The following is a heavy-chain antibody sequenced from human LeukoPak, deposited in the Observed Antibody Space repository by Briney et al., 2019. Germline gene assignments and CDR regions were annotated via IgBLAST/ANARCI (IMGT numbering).Heavy chain of an antibody. CDR2: IYSGGNT. CDR3: AREMSDTVTWGWYFDL. D-gene: IGHD4-17*01. CDR1: GFTVSSNF. V-gene: IGHV3-66*01. J-gene: IGHJ2*01. Sequence: GGSLRLSCAASGFTVSSNFMSWVRQAPGQGLELVSVIYSGGNTYYADSVRGRFTISRENGKNSLYLQMNSLRAGDTAVYYCAREMSDTVTWGWYFDLWGRGTLVTVSS.